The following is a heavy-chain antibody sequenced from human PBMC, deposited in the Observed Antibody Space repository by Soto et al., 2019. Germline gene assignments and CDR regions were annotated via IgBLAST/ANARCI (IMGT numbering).Heavy chain of an antibody. CDR2: ISRSGSYI. V-gene: IGHV3-21*01. J-gene: IGHJ4*02. CDR1: GFTFSSYS. Sequence: GGSLRLSCAASGFTFSSYSMNWVRQAPGKGLEWVSSISRSGSYIYYADSVKGRFTISRDNAKNSLYLQMNSLRAEDTAVYYCARRVGANAFDYWGQGTLVTVSS. CDR3: ARRVGANAFDY. D-gene: IGHD1-26*01.